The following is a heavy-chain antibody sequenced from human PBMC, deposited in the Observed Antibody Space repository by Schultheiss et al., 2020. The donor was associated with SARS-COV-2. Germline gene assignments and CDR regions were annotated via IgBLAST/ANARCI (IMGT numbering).Heavy chain of an antibody. D-gene: IGHD3-16*01. V-gene: IGHV3-9*01. CDR2: ISWNSGSI. J-gene: IGHJ4*02. CDR3: ARGYTLGDY. CDR1: GFTFDDYA. Sequence: SLKISCAASGFTFDDYAMHWVRQAPGKGLEWVSGISWNSGSIGYADSVKGRFTISRDNSKNSLYLQMNSLRTEDTALYYCARGYTLGDYWGQGTLVTVSS.